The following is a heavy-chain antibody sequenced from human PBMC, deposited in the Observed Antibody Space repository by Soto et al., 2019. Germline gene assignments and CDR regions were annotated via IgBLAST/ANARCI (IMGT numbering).Heavy chain of an antibody. CDR3: VKDESINWYSGHFRQ. D-gene: IGHD6-13*01. CDR1: GFTFDDYA. CDR2: INWNSGSI. V-gene: IGHV3-9*01. Sequence: EVQLVESGGGLVQPGRSLRLSCAASGFTFDDYAMHWVRQVPGKGLEWVSGINWNSGSIGYGDSVTGRFAISRDNAKNSLHLQMNSLSAEDTAFYYCVKDESINWYSGHFRQWGQGTLVTVSS. J-gene: IGHJ1*01.